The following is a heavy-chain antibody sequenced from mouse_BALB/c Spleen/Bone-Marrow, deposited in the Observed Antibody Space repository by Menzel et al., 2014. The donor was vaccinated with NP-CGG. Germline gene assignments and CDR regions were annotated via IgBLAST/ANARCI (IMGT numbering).Heavy chain of an antibody. D-gene: IGHD3-1*01. CDR1: GYAFSTYW. J-gene: IGHJ2*01. Sequence: VQVVESGAELVRPGSSVKISCKVPGYAFSTYWMNWVKQRPGQGLEWIGQIYPGDGDTNYNEKFKGKATLTADKSSSTASIQLSSLTSEDSAVYFCARVGFSFDYWGQGTTLTVSS. V-gene: IGHV1-80*01. CDR3: ARVGFSFDY. CDR2: IYPGDGDT.